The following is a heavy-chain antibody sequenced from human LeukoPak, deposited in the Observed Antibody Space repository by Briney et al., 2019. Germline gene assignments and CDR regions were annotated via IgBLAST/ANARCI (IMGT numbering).Heavy chain of an antibody. CDR2: IFAGGDST. J-gene: IGHJ6*02. CDR3: AKCQGGVSYGDCSTYFYFATDV. V-gene: IGHV3-23*01. CDR1: GFSFSNYA. Sequence: GGSLRLSCAASGFSFSNYAMNWVRQAPGKGLEWVSAIFAGGDSTKYADSVKGRFTISRDNSRNTLYLLMNGLSAEDTAVYFCAKCQGGVSYGDCSTYFYFATDVWGQGTTVTVSS. D-gene: IGHD2-21*02.